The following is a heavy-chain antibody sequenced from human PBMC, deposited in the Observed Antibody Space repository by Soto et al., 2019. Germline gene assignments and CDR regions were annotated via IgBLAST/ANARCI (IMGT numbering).Heavy chain of an antibody. CDR1: GGSISSGGYY. CDR2: IYYSGST. V-gene: IGHV4-31*03. Sequence: PSETLSLTCTVSGGSISSGGYYWSWIRQHPGKGLEWIGYIYYSGSTYYNPSLKSRVTISVDTSKNQFSLKLSSVTAADTAVYYCARDPYDILTGYHWFDPWGQGTLVTVS. CDR3: ARDPYDILTGYHWFDP. J-gene: IGHJ5*02. D-gene: IGHD3-9*01.